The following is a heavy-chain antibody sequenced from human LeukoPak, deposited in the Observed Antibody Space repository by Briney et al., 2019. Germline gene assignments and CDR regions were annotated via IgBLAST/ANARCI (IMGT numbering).Heavy chain of an antibody. V-gene: IGHV5-51*01. D-gene: IGHD4-17*01. CDR3: ARAESDYGDYLPGDY. Sequence: PGESLKISCKGSGYSFTSYWIGWVRQMPGKGLEWMGIIYPGDSDTRYSPSFQGQVTISADKSISTAYLQWSSLKASDTAMYYCARAESDYGDYLPGDYWGQGTLVTVSS. CDR2: IYPGDSDT. J-gene: IGHJ4*02. CDR1: GYSFTSYW.